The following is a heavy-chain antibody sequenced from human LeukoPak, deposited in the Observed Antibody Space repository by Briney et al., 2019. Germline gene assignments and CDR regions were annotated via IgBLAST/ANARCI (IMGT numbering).Heavy chain of an antibody. J-gene: IGHJ4*02. CDR2: ISWDGGST. CDR3: AKDRAAMAKGGFDY. CDR1: GFTFDDYA. D-gene: IGHD5-18*01. Sequence: GGSLRLSCAASGFTFDDYAMHWVRQAPGKGLEWVSLISWDGGSTYYADSVKGRFTISRDNSKNSLYLQMNSLRAEDTALYYCAKDRAAMAKGGFDYWGQGTLVTVSS. V-gene: IGHV3-43D*03.